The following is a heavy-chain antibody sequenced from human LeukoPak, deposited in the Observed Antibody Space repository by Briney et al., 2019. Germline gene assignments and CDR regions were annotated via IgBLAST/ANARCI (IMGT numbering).Heavy chain of an antibody. CDR3: ARGALNWFDP. CDR2: INPSGGST. Sequence: ASVKVSCKASGYTFTSYDINWVRQAPGQGLEWMGIINPSGGSTSYAQKFQGRVTMTRDTSTSTVYMELSSLRSEDTAVYYCARGALNWFDPWGQGTLVTVSS. J-gene: IGHJ5*02. CDR1: GYTFTSYD. V-gene: IGHV1-46*01.